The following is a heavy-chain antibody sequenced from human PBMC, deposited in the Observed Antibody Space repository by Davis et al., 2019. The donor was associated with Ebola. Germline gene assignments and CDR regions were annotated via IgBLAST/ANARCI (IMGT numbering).Heavy chain of an antibody. CDR1: GFTFSTYA. CDR2: ISSSSTYI. D-gene: IGHD4-17*01. J-gene: IGHJ4*02. V-gene: IGHV3-23*01. CDR3: ASVGYGDRYFDH. Sequence: GESLKISCAASGFTFSTYAMGWVRQAPGKGLEWVSSISSSSTYIYYADSVKGRFTISRDNSKNTLFLQMNSLRAEDTAVYYCASVGYGDRYFDHWGQGTLVTVSS.